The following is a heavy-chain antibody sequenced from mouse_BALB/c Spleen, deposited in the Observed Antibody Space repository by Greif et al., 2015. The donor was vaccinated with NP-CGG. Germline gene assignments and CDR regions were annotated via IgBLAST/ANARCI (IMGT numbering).Heavy chain of an antibody. D-gene: IGHD4-1*01. Sequence: QVQLQQSGPELVKPGASVKISCKASGYTFTDYYINWVKQKPGQGLECIGWIYPGSGNTKYNEKFKGKATLTVDTSSSTAYMQLSSLTSEDTAVYFCARRTGTEAMDYWGQGTSVTVSS. CDR2: IYPGSGNT. J-gene: IGHJ4*01. CDR3: ARRTGTEAMDY. V-gene: IGHV1-84*02. CDR1: GYTFTDYY.